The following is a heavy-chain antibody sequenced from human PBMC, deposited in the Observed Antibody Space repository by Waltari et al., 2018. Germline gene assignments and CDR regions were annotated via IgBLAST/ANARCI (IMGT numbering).Heavy chain of an antibody. CDR1: GFTFSSYA. J-gene: IGHJ4*02. V-gene: IGHV3-23*01. Sequence: EVQLLESGGGLVQPGGSLRLSCAASGFTFSSYAMSWVRQAPGKGLEWVSAISGSGGSTYYADSVKGRFTISRDNSKNTLYLQMNSLRAEDTAVYYCAKDIVVVPAAMGEYFDYWGQGTLVTVSS. CDR3: AKDIVVVPAAMGEYFDY. D-gene: IGHD2-2*01. CDR2: ISGSGGST.